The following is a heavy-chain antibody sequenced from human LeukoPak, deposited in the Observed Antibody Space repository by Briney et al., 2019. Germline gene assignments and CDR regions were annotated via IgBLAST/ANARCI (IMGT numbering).Heavy chain of an antibody. V-gene: IGHV5-51*01. CDR3: ARSPRKGIAAAGAFDI. CDR1: GYRFTTDY. Sequence: GESLKISCKASGYRFTTDYIGWVRQMPGKGLEWMGIIYPGDSDTRYSPSFQGQVTISADKSISTAYLQWSSLKASDTAMYYCARSPRKGIAAAGAFDIWGQGTMVTVSS. CDR2: IYPGDSDT. D-gene: IGHD6-13*01. J-gene: IGHJ3*02.